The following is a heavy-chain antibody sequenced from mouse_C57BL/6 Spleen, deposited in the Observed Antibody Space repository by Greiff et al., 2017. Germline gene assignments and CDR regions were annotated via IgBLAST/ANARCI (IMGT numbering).Heavy chain of an antibody. CDR3: ARGDRGYFDY. Sequence: QVQLQQPGAELVMPGASVKLSCKASGYTFTSYWMHWVKQRPGQGLEWIGEIDPSDSYTNYNQKFKGKSTLTVDKSSSTAYMQLSSLTSEDSAVHYCARGDRGYFDYWGQGTTLTVSS. V-gene: IGHV1-69*01. J-gene: IGHJ2*01. CDR2: IDPSDSYT. CDR1: GYTFTSYW.